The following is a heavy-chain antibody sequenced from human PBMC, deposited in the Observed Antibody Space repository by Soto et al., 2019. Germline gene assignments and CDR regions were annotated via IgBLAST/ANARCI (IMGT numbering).Heavy chain of an antibody. V-gene: IGHV3-15*01. J-gene: IGHJ4*02. D-gene: IGHD3-16*01. CDR2: IKSKRDCGTT. Sequence: EVQLVESGGVLVNPGGSLRLSCAASGFTFANAWMSWVRQAPGKGLAWVARIKSKRDCGTTDYAVPVKGRFIISRDDSKDPLYVQRNSLKTEDTALYYCPSGLFGGLSAMPYWGQGT. CDR3: PSGLFGGLSAMPY. CDR1: GFTFANAW.